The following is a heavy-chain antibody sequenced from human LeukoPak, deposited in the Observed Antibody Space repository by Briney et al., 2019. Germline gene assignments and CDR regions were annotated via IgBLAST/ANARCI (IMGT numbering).Heavy chain of an antibody. V-gene: IGHV4-34*01. Sequence: SETLSLTCAVYGGSFSGYYCSWIRQPPGKGLEWIGEINHSGSTNYNPSLKSRVTISVDTSKNQFSLKLSSVTAADTAVYYCARRPYDFWSGYLDAFDIWGQGTMVTVSS. D-gene: IGHD3-3*01. J-gene: IGHJ3*02. CDR1: GGSFSGYY. CDR3: ARRPYDFWSGYLDAFDI. CDR2: INHSGST.